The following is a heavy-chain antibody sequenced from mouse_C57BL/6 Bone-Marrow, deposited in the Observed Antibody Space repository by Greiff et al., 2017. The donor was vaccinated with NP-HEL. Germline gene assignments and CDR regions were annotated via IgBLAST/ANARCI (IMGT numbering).Heavy chain of an antibody. D-gene: IGHD2-5*01. CDR1: GYTFTDYY. J-gene: IGHJ3*01. CDR2: IYPGSGNT. Sequence: QVQLKQSGAELVRPGASVKLSCKASGYTFTDYYINWVKQRPGQGLEWIARIYPGSGNTYYNEKFKGKATLTAEKSSSTAYMQLSSLTSADSAVYFCAHSNSYIFAYWGQGTLVTVSA. CDR3: AHSNSYIFAY. V-gene: IGHV1-76*01.